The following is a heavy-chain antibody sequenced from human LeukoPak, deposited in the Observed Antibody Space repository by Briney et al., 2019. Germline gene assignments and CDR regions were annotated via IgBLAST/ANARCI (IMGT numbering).Heavy chain of an antibody. Sequence: SETLSLTSTVSGGTICSYYWNWLPPPPGKGRERSGHIQYMERTNDNPSLTGRVTMSLDTSKNETSLKLSSVTAADTAVYYCARPYADPSGYKFAMDVWGQGTPVTVSS. CDR3: ARPYADPSGYKFAMDV. V-gene: IGHV4-59*01. J-gene: IGHJ6*02. CDR1: GGTICSYY. D-gene: IGHD5-24*01. CDR2: IQYMERT.